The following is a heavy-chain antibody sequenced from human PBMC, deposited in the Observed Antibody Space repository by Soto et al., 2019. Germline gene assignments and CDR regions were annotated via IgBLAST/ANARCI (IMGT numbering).Heavy chain of an antibody. V-gene: IGHV3-23*01. CDR3: AKDSPLAAAGSKGPDAFDI. J-gene: IGHJ3*02. Sequence: PRGSLRLSCAASGFTFSSYAMSWVRQAPGKGLEWVSAISGSGGSTYYADSVKGRFTISRDNSKNTLYLQMNSLRAEDTAVYYCAKDSPLAAAGSKGPDAFDIWGQGTSVT. D-gene: IGHD6-13*01. CDR2: ISGSGGST. CDR1: GFTFSSYA.